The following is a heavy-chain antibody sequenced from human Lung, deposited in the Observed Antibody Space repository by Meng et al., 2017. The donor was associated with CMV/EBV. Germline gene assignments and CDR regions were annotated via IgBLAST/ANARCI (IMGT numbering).Heavy chain of an antibody. CDR3: ARDLGYSSSWYFQYYFDC. Sequence: ASXXVSXKASGYTLTNYYIHWVRQAPEQGLEWMGIINPSDNTTIYAQKFQGRVTMTRDTSTSTVYMELSSLRSDDTALYYCARDLGYSSSWYFQYYFDCWXQGTXVTVSS. D-gene: IGHD6-13*01. V-gene: IGHV1-46*01. CDR1: GYTLTNYY. J-gene: IGHJ4*02. CDR2: INPSDNTT.